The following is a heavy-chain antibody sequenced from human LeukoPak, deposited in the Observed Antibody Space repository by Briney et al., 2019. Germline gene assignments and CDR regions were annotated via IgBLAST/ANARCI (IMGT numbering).Heavy chain of an antibody. Sequence: SETLSLTCGVSGTSFTSYYWSWIRQTPGKGLEWIGEVNHSGYTNMNPSLKSRVTISVDTSKNQFSLMMTSVTSADTAVYFCARMTTGHDYWGQGTLVTVSS. CDR1: GTSFTSYY. J-gene: IGHJ4*02. V-gene: IGHV4-34*01. CDR2: VNHSGYT. CDR3: ARMTTGHDY. D-gene: IGHD4-17*01.